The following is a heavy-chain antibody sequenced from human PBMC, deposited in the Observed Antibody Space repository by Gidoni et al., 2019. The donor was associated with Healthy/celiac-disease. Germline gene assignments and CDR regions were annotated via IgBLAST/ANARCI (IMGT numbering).Heavy chain of an antibody. D-gene: IGHD2-15*01. CDR1: GGTFSSYA. CDR3: ARDAWGCSGGSCYSNY. J-gene: IGHJ4*02. V-gene: IGHV1-69*01. CDR2: IISIFGTA. Sequence: QVQLVQSGAEVKKPGSSVKVSCKASGGTFSSYAISWVRQAPGQGLEWMGGIISIFGTANYAQKFQGRVTITADESTSTAYMELSSLRSEDTAVYYCARDAWGCSGGSCYSNYWGQGTLVTVSS.